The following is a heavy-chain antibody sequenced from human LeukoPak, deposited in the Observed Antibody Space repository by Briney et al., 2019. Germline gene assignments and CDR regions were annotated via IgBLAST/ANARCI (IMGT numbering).Heavy chain of an antibody. CDR3: AKDGEQLAFDY. CDR1: GFTFSSYG. J-gene: IGHJ4*02. CDR2: ISYDGNNK. V-gene: IGHV3-30*18. Sequence: GGSLRLSCAASGFTFSSYGMHWVRQAPGKGLEWVAVISYDGNNKYYADSVKGRFTISRDNSKNTLYLQMDSLRAEDTAVYYCAKDGEQLAFDYWGQGTLVAVSS. D-gene: IGHD6-13*01.